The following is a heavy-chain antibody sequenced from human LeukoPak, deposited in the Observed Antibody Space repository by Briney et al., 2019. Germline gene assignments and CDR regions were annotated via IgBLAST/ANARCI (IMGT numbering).Heavy chain of an antibody. D-gene: IGHD1-14*01. CDR3: ARAPEALSHGLLDY. CDR1: GGSISSGGYY. Sequence: SETLSLTCTVSGGSISSGGYYWSWIRQHQGKGLEWIGYIYYSGSTYYNPSLKSRVTISVDTSKNQFSLKLSSVTAADTAVYYCARAPEALSHGLLDYWGQGTLVTVSS. CDR2: IYYSGST. J-gene: IGHJ4*02. V-gene: IGHV4-31*03.